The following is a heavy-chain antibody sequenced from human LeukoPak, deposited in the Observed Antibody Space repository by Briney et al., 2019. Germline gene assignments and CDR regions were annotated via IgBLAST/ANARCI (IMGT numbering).Heavy chain of an antibody. Sequence: GGSLRLSCAASGFTFSSYWMSWVRQAPGKGLEWVANIKQDGSEKYYADSVKGRFTISRDNAKNSLYLQMNSLRAEDTAVYYCARDQYDSSGYYRLFDYWGQGTLVTVSS. V-gene: IGHV3-7*01. CDR2: IKQDGSEK. J-gene: IGHJ4*02. CDR3: ARDQYDSSGYYRLFDY. CDR1: GFTFSSYW. D-gene: IGHD3-22*01.